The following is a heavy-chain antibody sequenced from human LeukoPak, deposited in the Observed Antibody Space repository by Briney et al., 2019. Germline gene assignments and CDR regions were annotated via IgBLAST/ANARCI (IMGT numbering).Heavy chain of an antibody. Sequence: TLSLTCTVSGGSISGHYWSWIRQPPGKGLEWIGYIHDSGSTNSNPSLKSRVTISVDTSKNQFSLKLSSVTAADTAVYYCARYFCPSASLYHFDYWGQG. V-gene: IGHV4-59*11. J-gene: IGHJ4*02. D-gene: IGHD3-3*01. CDR2: IHDSGST. CDR1: GGSISGHY. CDR3: ARYFCPSASLYHFDY.